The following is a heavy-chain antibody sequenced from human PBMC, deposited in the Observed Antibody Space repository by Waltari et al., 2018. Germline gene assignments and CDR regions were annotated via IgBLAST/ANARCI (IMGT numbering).Heavy chain of an antibody. CDR3: AKVDNVGLNNY. CDR2: IFSGGST. J-gene: IGHJ4*02. V-gene: IGHV3-66*01. D-gene: IGHD1-1*01. CDR1: GFTFSNAW. Sequence: EVQLVESGGGLVKPGGSLRLSCAASGFTFSNAWMSWVRQAPGKGLEWVSVIFSGGSTNYIDYVRGRFTSSRDSSKNTLYLQMKSLRAEDTAVYYCAKVDNVGLNNYWGQGTLVTVSS.